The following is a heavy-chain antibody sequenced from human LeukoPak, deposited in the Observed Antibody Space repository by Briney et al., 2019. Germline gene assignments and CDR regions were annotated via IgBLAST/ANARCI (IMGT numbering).Heavy chain of an antibody. V-gene: IGHV3-23*01. CDR3: AKEYCSGGSCYSNWFEP. CDR1: GFTFSSYA. J-gene: IGHJ5*02. Sequence: GGSLRLSCAASGFTFSSYAMSWVRQAPGKGLEWVSAISGSGGSTYYADSVKGRFTISRDNSKNTLYLQMNSLRAEGTAVYYCAKEYCSGGSCYSNWFEPWGQGTLVTVSS. D-gene: IGHD2-15*01. CDR2: ISGSGGST.